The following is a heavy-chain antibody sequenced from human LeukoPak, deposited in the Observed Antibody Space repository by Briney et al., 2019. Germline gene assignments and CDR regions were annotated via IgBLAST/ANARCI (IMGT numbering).Heavy chain of an antibody. CDR2: FDPEDGET. Sequence: ASVKVSCKASGYTLTELSMHWVRQAPGKGLEWMGGFDPEDGETIYAQKFQGRVTMTEDTSTDTAYMELSSLRSEDTAVYYCATDWGGVPAAMAVWGKGTTVTVSS. CDR1: GYTLTELS. J-gene: IGHJ6*04. V-gene: IGHV1-24*01. CDR3: ATDWGGVPAAMAV. D-gene: IGHD2-2*01.